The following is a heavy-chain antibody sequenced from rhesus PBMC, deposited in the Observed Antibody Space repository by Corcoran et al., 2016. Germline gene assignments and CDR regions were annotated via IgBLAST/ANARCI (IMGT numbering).Heavy chain of an antibody. D-gene: IGHD6-25*01. J-gene: IGHJ4*01. Sequence: APGKGLEWVSVISDSGDTIYYADSVKGRFTVSRDNAKNSLFLQMNSLRAEDTAVYYCTTLAAAAAFDYWGQGVLVTVSS. CDR3: TTLAAAAAFDY. CDR2: ISDSGDTI. V-gene: IGHV3S26*01.